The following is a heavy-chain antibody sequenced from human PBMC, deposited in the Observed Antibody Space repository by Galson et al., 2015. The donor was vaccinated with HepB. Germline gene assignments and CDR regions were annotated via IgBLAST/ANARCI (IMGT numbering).Heavy chain of an antibody. J-gene: IGHJ4*02. CDR2: ISGSGDTT. Sequence: SLRLSCAASGFTFSSYAMSWVRRAPGKGLEWVSGISGSGDTTYYADSVKGRFSISRDNSKNTLYLQMNSLRAEDTAVYYCAKGAEWLLVESFDYWGQGTLVTVSS. D-gene: IGHD3-3*01. CDR3: AKGAEWLLVESFDY. V-gene: IGHV3-23*01. CDR1: GFTFSSYA.